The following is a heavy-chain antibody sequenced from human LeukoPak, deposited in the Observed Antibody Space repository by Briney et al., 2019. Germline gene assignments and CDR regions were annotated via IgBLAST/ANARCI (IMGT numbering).Heavy chain of an antibody. CDR3: AKVGQYHDFDY. D-gene: IGHD4-11*01. CDR2: INQDGSDK. J-gene: IGHJ4*02. Sequence: GGSLRLSCAASGLTFSIHWMNWVRQAPGKGLECVANINQDGSDKYYADSVKGRFTISRDNSKNTLYLQMNSLRAEDTAVYYCAKVGQYHDFDYWGQGTLVTVSS. V-gene: IGHV3-7*01. CDR1: GLTFSIHW.